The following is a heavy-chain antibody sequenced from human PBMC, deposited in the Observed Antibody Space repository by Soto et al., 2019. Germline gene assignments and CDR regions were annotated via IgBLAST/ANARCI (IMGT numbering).Heavy chain of an antibody. CDR2: IIPIFGTA. CDR3: ARELELPLGFDY. D-gene: IGHD1-7*01. Sequence: SVKVSCKASGGTFSSYAISWVRQAPGQGLEWMGGIIPIFGTANYAQKFQGRVTITADKSTSTAYMELSSLRSEDTAVYYCARELELPLGFDYWGQGTLVTVPS. CDR1: GGTFSSYA. J-gene: IGHJ4*02. V-gene: IGHV1-69*06.